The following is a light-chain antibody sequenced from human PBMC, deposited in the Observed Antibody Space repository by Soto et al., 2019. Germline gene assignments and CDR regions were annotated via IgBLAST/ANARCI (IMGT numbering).Light chain of an antibody. CDR2: AAS. V-gene: IGKV1-8*01. CDR1: QGISSY. Sequence: AIRMTQSPSSFSASTGDRVTITCRASQGISSYLAWYQQKPGKAPKLLIYAASTLQSGVPSRFSGSGSGTDFTLTISCLQSEDFATHYCQQYYSTPGLTFGGGTKVEIK. J-gene: IGKJ4*01. CDR3: QQYYSTPGLT.